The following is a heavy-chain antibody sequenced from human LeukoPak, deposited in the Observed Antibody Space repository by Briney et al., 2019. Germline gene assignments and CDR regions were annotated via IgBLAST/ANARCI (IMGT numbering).Heavy chain of an antibody. CDR2: IIPIFGTA. CDR1: GGTFSSYA. V-gene: IGHV1-69*13. Sequence: SVKVSCKASGGTFSSYAISWVRQAPGQGLEWMGGIIPIFGTANYAQKFQGRVTITADESTSTAYMELSSLRSEDTAVYYCARVGAIFGVVSYYMDVWGKGTTVTVSS. CDR3: ARVGAIFGVVSYYMDV. D-gene: IGHD3-3*01. J-gene: IGHJ6*03.